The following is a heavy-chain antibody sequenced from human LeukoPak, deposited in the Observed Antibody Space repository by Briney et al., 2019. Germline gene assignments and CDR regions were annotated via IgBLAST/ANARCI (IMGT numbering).Heavy chain of an antibody. D-gene: IGHD5-12*01. CDR3: ARVTYYDSLYYFDY. V-gene: IGHV3-20*04. Sequence: GGSLRLSCAASGFTFDDYGLSWVRQAPGKGLEWVSGINWNGGSTGYADSVKGRFTISRDNAKNSLYLQMNSLRAEDTALYYCARVTYYDSLYYFDYWGQGTLVTVSS. CDR2: INWNGGST. J-gene: IGHJ4*02. CDR1: GFTFDDYG.